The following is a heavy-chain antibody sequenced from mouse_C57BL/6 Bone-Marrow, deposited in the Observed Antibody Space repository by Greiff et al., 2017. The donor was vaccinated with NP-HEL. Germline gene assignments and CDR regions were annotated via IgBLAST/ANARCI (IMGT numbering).Heavy chain of an antibody. Sequence: QVQLQQPGTELVKPGASVKLSCKASGYTFTSYWMHWVKQRPGQGLEWIGNINPSNGGTNYNEKFKSKATLTVDTSSSTAYMQLSSLTSEDSAVYYCARSLLLRFYWYFDVWGTGTTVTVSS. CDR1: GYTFTSYW. CDR2: INPSNGGT. CDR3: ARSLLLRFYWYFDV. D-gene: IGHD1-1*01. J-gene: IGHJ1*03. V-gene: IGHV1-53*01.